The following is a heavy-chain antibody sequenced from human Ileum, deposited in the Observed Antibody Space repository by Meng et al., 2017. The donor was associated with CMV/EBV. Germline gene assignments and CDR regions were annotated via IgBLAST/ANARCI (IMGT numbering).Heavy chain of an antibody. J-gene: IGHJ4*02. V-gene: IGHV7-4-1*02. CDR2: IETTTGNP. D-gene: IGHD6-25*01. CDR1: GYNFASNN. Sequence: KASGYNFASNNMSGVRQAPGQGPAWMGWIETTTGNPKYAQGFTGRFGFSLNTSVSTTYLQISSLKAEDTAVYYCARDGLSGRYFDYWGQGTLVTVSS. CDR3: ARDGLSGRYFDY.